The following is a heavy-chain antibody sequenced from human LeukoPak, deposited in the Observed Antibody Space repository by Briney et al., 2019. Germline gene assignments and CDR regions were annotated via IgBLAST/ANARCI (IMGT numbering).Heavy chain of an antibody. CDR1: GFTFSSYA. D-gene: IGHD1-26*01. CDR2: ISGSGGST. CDR3: AKGSQWELLTSFDY. Sequence: GGSRRLSCAASGFTFSSYAMSWVRQAPGKGLEWVSAISGSGGSTYYADSVKGRFTISRDNSKSTLYLQMNSLRAEDTAVYYCAKGSQWELLTSFDYWGQGTLVTVSS. J-gene: IGHJ4*02. V-gene: IGHV3-23*01.